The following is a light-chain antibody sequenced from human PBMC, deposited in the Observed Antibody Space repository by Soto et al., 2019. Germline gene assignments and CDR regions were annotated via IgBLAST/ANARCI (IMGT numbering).Light chain of an antibody. V-gene: IGKV3-11*01. CDR2: DSS. J-gene: IGKJ4*01. CDR1: QSVSSY. CDR3: QQRSNWPLP. Sequence: EIVLTQSPATLSLSPGERATLSCRARQSVSSYLAWYQQKPGQAPRLLIYDSSNRATGIPARFSGSGSGTDFTLTISSLEPADFAVYSCQQRSNWPLPFGGGTKVELK.